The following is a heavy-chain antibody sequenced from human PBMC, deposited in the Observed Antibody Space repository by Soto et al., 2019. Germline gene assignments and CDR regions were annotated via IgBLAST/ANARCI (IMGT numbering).Heavy chain of an antibody. CDR2: ISYDGSNK. D-gene: IGHD3-16*01. CDR3: ARDRCRGGCYYYYYGMDV. CDR1: GFTFSSYA. V-gene: IGHV3-30-3*01. J-gene: IGHJ6*02. Sequence: QVQLVESGGGVVQPGRSLRLSCAASGFTFSSYAMHWVRQAPGKGLEWVAVISYDGSNKYYADSVKGRFTISRDNSKNTLCLQMNSLGAEDTAVYYCARDRCRGGCYYYYYGMDVWGQGTTVTVSS.